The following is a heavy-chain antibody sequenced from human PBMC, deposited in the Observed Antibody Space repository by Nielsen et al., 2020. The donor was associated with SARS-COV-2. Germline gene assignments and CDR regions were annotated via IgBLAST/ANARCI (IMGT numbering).Heavy chain of an antibody. CDR3: AKDASGGDYYYHYMDV. Sequence: GESLKISCAASGFTFSTYAMSWVRQAPGKGLEWVSAISGSGDDTYFADSVKGRFTISRDNSKNTLHLQMNSLRAEDTAVYYCAKDASGGDYYYHYMDVWGKGTTVTVSS. CDR2: ISGSGDDT. V-gene: IGHV3-23*01. D-gene: IGHD4-17*01. CDR1: GFTFSTYA. J-gene: IGHJ6*03.